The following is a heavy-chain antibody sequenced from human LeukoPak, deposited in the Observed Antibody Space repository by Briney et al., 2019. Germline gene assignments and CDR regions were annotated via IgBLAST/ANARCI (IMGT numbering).Heavy chain of an antibody. D-gene: IGHD2-15*01. CDR2: IVVGSGNT. CDR1: GFTFTSSA. V-gene: IGHV1-58*02. Sequence: GASVKVSCKASGFTFTSSAMQWVRQARGQRLEWIGWIVVGSGNTNYAQKFQERVTITRDMSTSTAYMELSSLRSEDTAVYYCARGSAALDAFDIWGQGTMVTVSS. J-gene: IGHJ3*02. CDR3: ARGSAALDAFDI.